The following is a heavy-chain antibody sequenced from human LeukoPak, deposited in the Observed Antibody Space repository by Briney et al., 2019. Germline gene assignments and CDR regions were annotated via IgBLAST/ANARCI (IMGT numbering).Heavy chain of an antibody. J-gene: IGHJ4*02. D-gene: IGHD3-10*01. CDR3: ARDSLGDPTYYFDY. CDR2: IYSGGST. V-gene: IGHV3-NL1*01. Sequence: GGSLRLSCAASGVTLSSYAMHWVRQAPGKGLEWVSVIYSGGSTYYADSVKGRFTISRDNSKNTLYLQMNSLRAEDTAVYYCARDSLGDPTYYFDYWGQGTLVTVSS. CDR1: GVTLSSYA.